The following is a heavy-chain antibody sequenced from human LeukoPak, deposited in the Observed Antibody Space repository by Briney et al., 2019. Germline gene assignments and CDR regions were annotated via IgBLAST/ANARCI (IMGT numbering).Heavy chain of an antibody. V-gene: IGHV3-21*01. J-gene: IGHJ6*02. D-gene: IGHD5-12*01. Sequence: GGSLRLSCAASGFTFSRYSMNWVRQAPGKGLEWVSSISSSSSYIYYPDSVKGRFTISRDNAKNSLYLQMNSLRAEDTAVYYCARPVYSGYDWIYYYGMDVWGQGTTVTVSS. CDR1: GFTFSRYS. CDR2: ISSSSSYI. CDR3: ARPVYSGYDWIYYYGMDV.